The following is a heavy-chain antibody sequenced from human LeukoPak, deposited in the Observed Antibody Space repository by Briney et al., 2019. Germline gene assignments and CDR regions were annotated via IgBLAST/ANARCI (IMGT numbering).Heavy chain of an antibody. CDR1: GFTFSSYT. D-gene: IGHD3-3*01. CDR3: AKDRGYFDLSFDY. CDR2: ISGSGGST. V-gene: IGHV3-23*01. J-gene: IGHJ4*02. Sequence: GGSLRLSCAASGFTFSSYTMSWVRQAPGKGLEWVSAISGSGGSTNYADSVKGRFTISGDNSMNTLYLQINSLRAEDTAVYYCAKDRGYFDLSFDYWGQGTLVTVSS.